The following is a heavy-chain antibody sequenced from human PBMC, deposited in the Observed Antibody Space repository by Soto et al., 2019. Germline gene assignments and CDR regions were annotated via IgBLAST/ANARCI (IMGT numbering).Heavy chain of an antibody. D-gene: IGHD2-15*01. CDR3: AKDSGGYCSGGSCYSFAFDI. V-gene: IGHV3-23*01. CDR2: ISGSGGST. Sequence: GGSLRLSCAASGFTFSSYAMSWVRQAPGKGLEWVSAISGSGGSTYYADSVKGRFTISRDNSKNTLYLQMNSLRAEDTAVYYCAKDSGGYCSGGSCYSFAFDIWGQGTMVTVSS. J-gene: IGHJ3*02. CDR1: GFTFSSYA.